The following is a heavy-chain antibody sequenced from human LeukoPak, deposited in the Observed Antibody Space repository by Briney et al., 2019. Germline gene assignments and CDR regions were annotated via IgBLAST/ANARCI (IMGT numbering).Heavy chain of an antibody. J-gene: IGHJ4*02. CDR2: IYNSGRT. D-gene: IGHD2-8*01. Sequence: PSETLSLTCTVSGGSIGIYYWSWIRQPAGKGLEWIGRIYNSGRTKYSPSLESRVTMSIDTSKNQFSLKLSSVSAADTALYYCARVAMYEFFFDYWGQGSLVTVSS. V-gene: IGHV4-4*07. CDR1: GGSIGIYY. CDR3: ARVAMYEFFFDY.